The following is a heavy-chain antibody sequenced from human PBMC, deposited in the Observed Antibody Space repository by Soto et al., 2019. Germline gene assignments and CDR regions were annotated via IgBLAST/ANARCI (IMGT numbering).Heavy chain of an antibody. CDR1: GGSISSYY. J-gene: IGHJ5*02. D-gene: IGHD2-15*01. CDR2: LYYAGRT. CDR3: ARGTPSSLIVRSSGGPWFDP. Sequence: SETLSLTCTVSGGSISSYYWSCIRQPPGKGLEWIGYLYYAGRTNYNPFLKSRVTISVDTSKMQVSLKLSSVTAAETAVYFCARGTPSSLIVRSSGGPWFDPWGQGTLVTVS. V-gene: IGHV4-59*08.